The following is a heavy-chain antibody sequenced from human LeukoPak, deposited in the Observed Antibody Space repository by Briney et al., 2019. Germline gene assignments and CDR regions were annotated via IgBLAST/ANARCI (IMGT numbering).Heavy chain of an antibody. Sequence: GGSLRLSCTTSGFNFRAYWMAWVRQAPGKGLEWGANIHQHGGKENYVDSVKGRFTISRDNSKNTLYLQMNSLRAEATAVYYCAKGGGWVVVVPAAPSAFDIWGQGTMVTVSS. CDR1: GFNFRAYW. CDR2: IHQHGGKE. J-gene: IGHJ3*02. V-gene: IGHV3-7*03. CDR3: AKGGGWVVVVPAAPSAFDI. D-gene: IGHD2-2*01.